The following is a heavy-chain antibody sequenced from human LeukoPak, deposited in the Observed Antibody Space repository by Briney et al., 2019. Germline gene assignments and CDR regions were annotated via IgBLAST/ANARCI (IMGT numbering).Heavy chain of an antibody. D-gene: IGHD3-3*01. J-gene: IGHJ4*02. CDR2: ISGSGGST. CDR1: GFTFSSYA. Sequence: PGGSLRLPCAASGFTFSSYAMSWVRQAPGKGLEWVSAISGSGGSTYYADSVKGRFTNSRDNSKNTLYLQMNSLRAEDTAVYYCAKSARITIFGVVIKGEGYFDYWGQGTLVTVSS. V-gene: IGHV3-23*01. CDR3: AKSARITIFGVVIKGEGYFDY.